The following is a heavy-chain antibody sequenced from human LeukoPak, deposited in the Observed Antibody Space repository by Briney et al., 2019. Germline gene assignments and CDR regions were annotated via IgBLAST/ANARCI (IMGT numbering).Heavy chain of an antibody. D-gene: IGHD5-18*01. CDR1: GFTFSSYW. CDR3: ARDLSGVTGYTYGRGIDY. J-gene: IGHJ4*02. CDR2: IKQDGSEK. Sequence: GGSLRLSCAASGFTFSSYWMSWVRQAPGKRLEWVANIKQDGSEKYYVDSVKGRFTISRDNAKTSLYLQMNSLRAEDTAVYYCARDLSGVTGYTYGRGIDYWGQGTLVTVSS. V-gene: IGHV3-7*01.